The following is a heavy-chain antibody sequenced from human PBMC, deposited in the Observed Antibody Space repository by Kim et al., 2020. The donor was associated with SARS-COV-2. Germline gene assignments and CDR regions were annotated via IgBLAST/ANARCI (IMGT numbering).Heavy chain of an antibody. V-gene: IGHV4-34*01. D-gene: IGHD3-10*01. CDR3: ARVALLWFGELASPPYYFDY. J-gene: IGHJ4*02. CDR2: INHSGST. CDR1: GGSFSGYY. Sequence: SETLSLTCAVYGGSFSGYYWSWIRQPPGKGLEWIGEINHSGSTNYNPSLKSRVTISVDTSKNQFSLKLSSVTAADTAVYYCARVALLWFGELASPPYYFDYWGQGTLVTVSS.